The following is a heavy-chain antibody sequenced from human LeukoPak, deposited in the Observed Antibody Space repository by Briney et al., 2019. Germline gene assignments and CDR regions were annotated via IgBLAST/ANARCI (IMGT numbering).Heavy chain of an antibody. CDR3: TRDEEGASREFDY. CDR1: GFTFSSYE. Sequence: GGSLRLSCAASGFTFSSYEINWVRQAPGKGLEWVSYISSSGSTIYHADSVKGRFTISRDNSKNTLYLQMNSLRVEDTAVYYCTRDEEGASREFDYWGQGALVTVSS. V-gene: IGHV3-48*03. CDR2: ISSSGSTI. J-gene: IGHJ4*02. D-gene: IGHD1-26*01.